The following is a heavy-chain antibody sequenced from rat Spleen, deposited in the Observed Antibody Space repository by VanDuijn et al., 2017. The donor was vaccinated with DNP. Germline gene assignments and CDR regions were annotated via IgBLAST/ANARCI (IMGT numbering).Heavy chain of an antibody. D-gene: IGHD1-9*01. Sequence: EVRLQESGPGLVQPSQSLSLTCSVTGYSITSNYWAWIRKFPGNKMEWIGYINYSGSTGYNPSLKSRNSITRDTSKNQFFLQLNSVTTEDTATYYCARGVSSYYGYNSYWYFDFWGPGTMVTVSS. J-gene: IGHJ1*01. V-gene: IGHV3-1*01. CDR1: GYSITSNY. CDR2: INYSGST. CDR3: ARGVSSYYGYNSYWYFDF.